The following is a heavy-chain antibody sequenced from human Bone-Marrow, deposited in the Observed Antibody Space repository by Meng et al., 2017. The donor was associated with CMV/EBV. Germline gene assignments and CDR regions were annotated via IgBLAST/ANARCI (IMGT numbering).Heavy chain of an antibody. V-gene: IGHV1-2*02. CDR1: GYAFTGYY. J-gene: IGHJ6*02. CDR2: INPNSGGT. CDR3: ARGTIMIRDYHRHGLDV. Sequence: ASVKVSCKASGYAFTGYYMHWVRQAPGQGLEWMGWINPNSGGTNYAQKFQGRVTMTRDTSISTAYMELSRLRSDDTAVYYCARGTIMIRDYHRHGLDVWGHGTSVTVSS. D-gene: IGHD3-16*01.